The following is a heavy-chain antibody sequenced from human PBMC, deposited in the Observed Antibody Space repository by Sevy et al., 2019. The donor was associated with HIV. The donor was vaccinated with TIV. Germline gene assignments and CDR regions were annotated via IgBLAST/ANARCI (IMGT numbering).Heavy chain of an antibody. CDR1: GFTFSIYD. CDR3: ARGALSGSYGWPLDY. J-gene: IGHJ4*02. Sequence: GGSLRLSCAASGFTFSIYDMNWVRQATGKGLEWVSAINTVGETYYPGSVKGRFTISRENAKKSWYRPMNSLRAGDTAVYYCARGALSGSYGWPLDYWGQGTLVTVSS. CDR2: INTVGET. D-gene: IGHD1-26*01. V-gene: IGHV3-13*01.